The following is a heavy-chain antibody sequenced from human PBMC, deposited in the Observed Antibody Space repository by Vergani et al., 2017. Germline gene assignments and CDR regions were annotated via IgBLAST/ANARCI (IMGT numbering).Heavy chain of an antibody. CDR1: GFTFGSFG. Sequence: QVHLVESGGGVVQPGRSLRLSCAASGFTFGSFGMHWVRQAPGKGLEWVAVIWYDGRNKQYADSVKGRFTVSRDNSQSTLYLQMNSLRAEDTAMYYCARDLRLTYNRFDPWGQGTLVTVSS. CDR3: ARDLRLTYNRFDP. D-gene: IGHD3-3*01. V-gene: IGHV3-33*01. J-gene: IGHJ5*02. CDR2: IWYDGRNK.